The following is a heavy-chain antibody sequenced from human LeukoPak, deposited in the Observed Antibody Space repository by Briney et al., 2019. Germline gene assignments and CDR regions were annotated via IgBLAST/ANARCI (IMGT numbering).Heavy chain of an antibody. CDR3: ATWAFYHSLDV. Sequence: GGSLRLSCEASGFTFDAYAMHWIRQAPGKGLEWVSLINKDGSATYYADSVKGRFTISRDNSKNSLYLQMNSLRSEDTALYYCATWAFYHSLDVWGQGTTVTVSS. V-gene: IGHV3-43*02. D-gene: IGHD1-26*01. CDR2: INKDGSAT. J-gene: IGHJ6*02. CDR1: GFTFDAYA.